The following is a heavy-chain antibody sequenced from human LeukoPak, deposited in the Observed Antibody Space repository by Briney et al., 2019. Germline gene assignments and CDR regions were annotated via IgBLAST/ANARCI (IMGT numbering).Heavy chain of an antibody. Sequence: GGSLRLSCAASGFTFSSYGMHWVRQAPGKGLEWVAVISYDGSNKYYADSVKGRFTISRDNSKNTLYLQMNSLRAEDTALYYCAKDRLWFGELFDAFDIWGQGTMVTVSS. D-gene: IGHD3-10*01. CDR2: ISYDGSNK. J-gene: IGHJ3*02. CDR3: AKDRLWFGELFDAFDI. CDR1: GFTFSSYG. V-gene: IGHV3-30*18.